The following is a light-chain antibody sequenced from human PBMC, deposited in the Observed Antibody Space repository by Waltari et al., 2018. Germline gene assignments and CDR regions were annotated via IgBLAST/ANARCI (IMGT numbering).Light chain of an antibody. V-gene: IGLV2-14*01. Sequence: QSALTQPASVSGSPGQSTTISCTGTTSEVGGYNYVSWYQQHPGKAPKLMIYDVSKRPSGVSNRFSGSKSGNTASLTISGLQAEDEADYYCSSYTSSSTSHVVFGGGTKLTVL. CDR1: TSEVGGYNY. CDR2: DVS. J-gene: IGLJ2*01. CDR3: SSYTSSSTSHVV.